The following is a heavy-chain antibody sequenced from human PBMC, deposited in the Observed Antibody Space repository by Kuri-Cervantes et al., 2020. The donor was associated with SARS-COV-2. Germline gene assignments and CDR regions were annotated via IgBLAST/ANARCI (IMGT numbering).Heavy chain of an antibody. V-gene: IGHV3-11*04. CDR2: ISSSGSTI. CDR3: ARDPGGYSIMSTVTTGPYNFDS. D-gene: IGHD4-17*01. J-gene: IGHJ4*02. Sequence: GESLKISCAASGFTFSDYYMSWIRQAPGKGLEWVSYISSSGSTIYYADSVKGRFTISRDNAKNSLYLQMNSLRAEDTAVYFCARDPGGYSIMSTVTTGPYNFDSWGQGTLVTVSS. CDR1: GFTFSDYY.